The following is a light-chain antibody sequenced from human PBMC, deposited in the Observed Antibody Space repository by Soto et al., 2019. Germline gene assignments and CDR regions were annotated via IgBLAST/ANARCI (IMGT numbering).Light chain of an antibody. CDR1: QSISSK. CDR2: DAS. J-gene: IGKJ4*01. Sequence: TQPRGALYVTSGETATLSCRASQSISSKLAWYQQKPGQAPRLLISDASTRATGIPARFSGSGSGTEFTLTFSSLRSEDFAVYYCQQYLQWPLTFGGGTKVDI. CDR3: QQYLQWPLT. V-gene: IGKV3-15*01.